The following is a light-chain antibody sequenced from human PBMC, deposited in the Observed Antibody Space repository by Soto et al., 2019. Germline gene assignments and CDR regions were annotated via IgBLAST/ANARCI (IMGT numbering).Light chain of an antibody. CDR2: GAS. Sequence: EIVMTQSPATLSVSPGERATLSCRASQSVSSNLAWYQQKPGQAPRLLIYGASTRATGIPARFSGRGSGTDFTLTISRLEPEDFAVYYCQQFGNSPITFGQGTRLEIK. CDR3: QQFGNSPIT. V-gene: IGKV3-15*01. J-gene: IGKJ5*01. CDR1: QSVSSN.